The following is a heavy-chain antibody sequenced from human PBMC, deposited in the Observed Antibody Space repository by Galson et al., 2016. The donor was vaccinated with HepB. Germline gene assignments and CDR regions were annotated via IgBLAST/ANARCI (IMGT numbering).Heavy chain of an antibody. CDR2: IFFGETT. D-gene: IGHD1-26*01. CDR1: GFSLTSINYY. CDR3: VRHGQRSGRVGFLSALDD. Sequence: SETLSLTCTVSGFSLTSINYYWGWIRQPPGEGPQWIGSIFFGETTYSTPSLKSRPTISVDTSKNQLSLKLSSVTTADTAVYSCVRHGQRSGRVGFLSALDDWGQGTTVTVSS. V-gene: IGHV4-39*01. J-gene: IGHJ6*02.